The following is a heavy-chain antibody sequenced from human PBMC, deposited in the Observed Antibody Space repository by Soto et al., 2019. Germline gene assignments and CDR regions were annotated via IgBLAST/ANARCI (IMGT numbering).Heavy chain of an antibody. D-gene: IGHD6-6*01. Sequence: WASVKVSCKASGYTFTGYYMHWVRQAPGQGLEWMGWINPNSGGTNYAQKFQGWVTMTRDTSISTAYMELSRLRSDDTAVYYCARDGSSSSYYYYYGMDVWGQGTTVTVSS. CDR3: ARDGSSSSYYYYYGMDV. CDR2: INPNSGGT. J-gene: IGHJ6*02. CDR1: GYTFTGYY. V-gene: IGHV1-2*04.